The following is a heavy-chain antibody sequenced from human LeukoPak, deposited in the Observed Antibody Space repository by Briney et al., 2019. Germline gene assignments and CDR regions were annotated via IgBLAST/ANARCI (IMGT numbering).Heavy chain of an antibody. V-gene: IGHV1-2*06. CDR3: ATLAVAGESGFDY. D-gene: IGHD6-19*01. Sequence: ASVKVSCKASGYTFTGYYMHWVRQAPGHGLDWMGRINPNNGGTNYAQKFQGRVTMTRDTSISTAYMELSRLRSDDTAVYYCATLAVAGESGFDYWGQGTLVTVSS. CDR1: GYTFTGYY. CDR2: INPNNGGT. J-gene: IGHJ4*02.